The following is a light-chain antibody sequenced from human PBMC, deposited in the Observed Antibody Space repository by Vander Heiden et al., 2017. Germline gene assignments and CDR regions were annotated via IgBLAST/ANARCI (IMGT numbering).Light chain of an antibody. CDR3: LLFYSGPSV. V-gene: IGLV7-46*01. J-gene: IGLJ7*01. CDR1: TGAVTSGHY. Sequence: QAVVPQEPSLTVSPGWTFPLTCCSSTGAVTSGHYPYWFQQKPVQAPRTLIYDTSNKHSWTPARFSGSLLGGKAALTLSGAQPEDEAEYYCLLFYSGPSVFGGGTKLTVL. CDR2: DTS.